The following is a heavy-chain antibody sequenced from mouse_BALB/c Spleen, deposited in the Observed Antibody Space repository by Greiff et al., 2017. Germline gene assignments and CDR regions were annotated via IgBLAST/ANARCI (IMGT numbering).Heavy chain of an antibody. CDR3: ARQGYAYYFDY. J-gene: IGHJ2*01. V-gene: IGHV5-6*01. Sequence: EVKLQESGGDLVKPGGSLKLSCAASGFTFSSYGMSWVRQTPDKRLEWVATISSGGSYTYYPDSVKGRFTISRDNAKNTLYLQMSSLKSEDTAMYYCARQGYAYYFDYWGQGTTLTVSS. CDR1: GFTFSSYG. CDR2: ISSGGSYT. D-gene: IGHD2-14*01.